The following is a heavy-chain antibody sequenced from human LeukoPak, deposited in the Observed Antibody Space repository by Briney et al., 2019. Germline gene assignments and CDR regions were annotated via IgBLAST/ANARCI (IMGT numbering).Heavy chain of an antibody. D-gene: IGHD3-3*01. V-gene: IGHV4-30-4*08. CDR1: GGSISSGDYY. CDR3: ARGADFWSGYFNWFDL. J-gene: IGHJ5*02. CDR2: IYYSGST. Sequence: PSETLSLTCTVSGGSISSGDYYWSWIRQPPGKGLEWIGYIYYSGSTYYNPSLKSRVTISVDTSKNQFSLKLSSVTAADTAVYYCARGADFWSGYFNWFDLWGQGTLVTVSS.